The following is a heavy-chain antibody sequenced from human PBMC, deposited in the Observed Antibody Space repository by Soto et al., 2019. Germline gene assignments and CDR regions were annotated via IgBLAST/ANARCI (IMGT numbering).Heavy chain of an antibody. Sequence: PGGSLRLSWAASGFTFSSFGMHWVRQAPGKGLEWVAVIWSDGSKRYQADSVTGRFTISRVNFENTLNLQMNSLRAEDTAVYYCARDQGYCSGGNCYSYMDVWGKGTRVTVSS. CDR1: GFTFSSFG. CDR2: IWSDGSKR. CDR3: ARDQGYCSGGNCYSYMDV. J-gene: IGHJ6*03. D-gene: IGHD2-15*01. V-gene: IGHV3-33*01.